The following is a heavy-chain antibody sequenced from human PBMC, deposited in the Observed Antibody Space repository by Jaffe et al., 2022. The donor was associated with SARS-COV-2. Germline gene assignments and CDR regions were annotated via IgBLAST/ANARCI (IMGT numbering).Heavy chain of an antibody. D-gene: IGHD2-2*01. V-gene: IGHV7-4-1*02. CDR3: ARGYCSRTSCSLFDY. J-gene: IGHJ4*02. CDR1: GYTFTTYT. Sequence: QVQLVQSGSDLEKPGASVKVSCKASGYTFTTYTMNWVRQAPGQGLEWMGWINTNTGNPTYAQGFTGRFVFSLDTSVNTAYLQISSLKAEDTAVYYCARGYCSRTSCSLFDYWGQGTLITVSS. CDR2: INTNTGNP.